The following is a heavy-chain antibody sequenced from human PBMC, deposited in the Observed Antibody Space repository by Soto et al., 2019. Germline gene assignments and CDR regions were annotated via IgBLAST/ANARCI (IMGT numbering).Heavy chain of an antibody. D-gene: IGHD3-22*01. CDR3: ARHKAFYYDSSGA. Sequence: GESLKISCKGSVYSFASYWISWVRQMPAKGLEWMGRIDPSDSYANYSPSFQGHVTFSADKSISTAYLQWSSLRASDTAMYYCARHKAFYYDSSGAWGQGTMVTVPQ. J-gene: IGHJ5*02. CDR2: IDPSDSYA. CDR1: VYSFASYW. V-gene: IGHV5-10-1*01.